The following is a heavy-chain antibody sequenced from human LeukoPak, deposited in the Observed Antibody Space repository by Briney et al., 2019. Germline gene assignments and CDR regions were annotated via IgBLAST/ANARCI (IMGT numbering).Heavy chain of an antibody. CDR2: FSGSGGST. CDR3: ARGPSGYHNT. Sequence: QPGGSLRLSCAASGFTFSSYGMHWVRQAPGKGLECISGFSGSGGSTYYADSVKGRFTISRDNSKNTLYLQMNSLRAEDTAVYYCARGPSGYHNTGGQGTLVTVSS. J-gene: IGHJ4*02. V-gene: IGHV3-NL1*01. CDR1: GFTFSSYG. D-gene: IGHD5-12*01.